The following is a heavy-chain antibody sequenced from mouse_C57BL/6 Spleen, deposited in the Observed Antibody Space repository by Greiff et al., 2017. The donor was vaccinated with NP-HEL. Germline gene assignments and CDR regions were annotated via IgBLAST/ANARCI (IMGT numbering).Heavy chain of an antibody. J-gene: IGHJ2*01. CDR2: INPNNGGT. CDR3: AREGHRTRLFDY. V-gene: IGHV1-18*01. Sequence: EVQLQESGPELVKPGASVKIPCKASGYTFTDYNMDWVKQSHGKSLEWIGDINPNNGGTIYNQKFKGKATLTVDKSSSTAYMELRSLTSEDTAVYYCAREGHRTRLFDYWGQGTTLTVSS. CDR1: GYTFTDYN. D-gene: IGHD2-13*01.